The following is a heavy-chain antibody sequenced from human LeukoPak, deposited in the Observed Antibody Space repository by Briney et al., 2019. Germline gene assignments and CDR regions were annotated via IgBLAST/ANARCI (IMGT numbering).Heavy chain of an antibody. V-gene: IGHV3-7*01. CDR2: IKEDGSKK. Sequence: GGSLRLSCEVSGFTFNSYWMDWVRQAPGKGLEWVANIKEDGSKKYYVDSVKGRFTISRDNAKNSLYLQMNSLRDEDTAVYYCARDGGYCSSTSCYFYYGMDVWGQGTTVTVSS. J-gene: IGHJ6*02. D-gene: IGHD2-2*01. CDR3: ARDGGYCSSTSCYFYYGMDV. CDR1: GFTFNSYW.